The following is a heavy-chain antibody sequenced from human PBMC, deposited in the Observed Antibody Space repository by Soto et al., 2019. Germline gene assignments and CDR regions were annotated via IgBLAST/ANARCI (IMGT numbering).Heavy chain of an antibody. CDR2: IFSSGST. J-gene: IGHJ4*02. V-gene: IGHV4-4*07. CDR1: GGSINTFY. CDR3: AREPYLPKARNDF. Sequence: SETLSLTCTVSGGSINTFYWSWVRQPAGKGLEWIGRIFSSGSTSFNPSLESRVAMSVDTSKNHFSLRLTSVTAADSAVYFCAREPYLPKARNDFWGQGTLVTVSS.